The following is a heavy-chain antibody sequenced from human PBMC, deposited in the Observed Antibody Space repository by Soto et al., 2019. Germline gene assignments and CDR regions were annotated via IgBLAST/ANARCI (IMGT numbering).Heavy chain of an antibody. J-gene: IGHJ4*02. CDR3: AKDPLGGAIPVPASFPVDY. Sequence: EVQLLESGGGLVQPGGSLRLSCAASGFSFRSYAMSWVRQAPGKGLEWVSAISGSGGTTYYADSVKGRFTISRDNSKNTLYLQMNSLRAEDTAVYYCAKDPLGGAIPVPASFPVDYWGQGTLVTVSS. V-gene: IGHV3-23*01. CDR2: ISGSGGTT. CDR1: GFSFRSYA. D-gene: IGHD2-2*01.